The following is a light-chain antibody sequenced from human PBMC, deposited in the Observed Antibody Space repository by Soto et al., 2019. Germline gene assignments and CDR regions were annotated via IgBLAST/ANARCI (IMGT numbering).Light chain of an antibody. J-gene: IGKJ5*01. CDR2: GAS. V-gene: IGKV3-15*01. CDR1: QSVGTN. CDR3: QQYSDWPPPIT. Sequence: EIVMTQSPATLSVSPGERGTLSCRVSQSVGTNLAWYQQKPGQAPRLLIYGASTRATDIPARFSASGSGTEFTLIISSLQSEDFAVYYCQQYSDWPPPITFGQGTRLEIK.